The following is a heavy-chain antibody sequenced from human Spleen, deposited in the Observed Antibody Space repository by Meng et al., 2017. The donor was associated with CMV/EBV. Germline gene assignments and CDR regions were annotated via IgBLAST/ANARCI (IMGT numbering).Heavy chain of an antibody. CDR1: GFTFSSYA. D-gene: IGHD1-26*01. Sequence: GESLKISCAASGFTFSSYAMSWVRQAPGKGLEWVSVIYSGGSSTYYADSVKGRFTISRDNSKNTLYLQMNSLRAEDTAIYYCAKDGIAGGMDVWGPGTTVTVSS. V-gene: IGHV3-23*03. CDR2: IYSGGSST. CDR3: AKDGIAGGMDV. J-gene: IGHJ6*02.